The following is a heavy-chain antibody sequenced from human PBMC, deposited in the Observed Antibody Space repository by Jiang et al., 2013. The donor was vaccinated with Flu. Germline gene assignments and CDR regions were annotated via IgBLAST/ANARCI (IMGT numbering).Heavy chain of an antibody. J-gene: IGHJ4*02. CDR3: AKVREYDYIWGSSYYFDY. V-gene: IGHV3-30*18. CDR1: GFTFSSYG. CDR2: ISYDGSNK. Sequence: AASGFTFSSYGMHWVRQAPGKGLEWVAVISYDGSNKYYADSVKGRFTISRDNSKNTLYLQMNSLRAEDTAVYYCAKVREYDYIWGSSYYFDYWGQGTLVTVSS. D-gene: IGHD3-16*01.